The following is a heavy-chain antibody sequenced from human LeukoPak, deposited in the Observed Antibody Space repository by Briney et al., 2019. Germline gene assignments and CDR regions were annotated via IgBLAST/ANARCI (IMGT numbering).Heavy chain of an antibody. CDR3: ASSGYSSSFYAFDI. V-gene: IGHV1-2*02. CDR2: INPNSGGT. D-gene: IGHD6-13*01. CDR1: GYTFTGYY. Sequence: ASVRVSCKASGYTFTGYYMHWVRQAPGQGLEWMGWINPNSGGTNYAQKFQGRVTMTRDTSISTAYMELSRLRSDDTAVYYCASSGYSSSFYAFDIWGQGTMVTVSS. J-gene: IGHJ3*02.